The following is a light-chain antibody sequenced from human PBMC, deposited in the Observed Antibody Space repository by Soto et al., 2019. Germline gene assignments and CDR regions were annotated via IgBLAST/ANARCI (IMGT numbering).Light chain of an antibody. CDR1: SSNIGSNY. Sequence: QSVLTQPPSASGTPGQRVTISCSGSSSNIGSNYIYWYQQLPGTAPKVLIYRTNQRPSGVPDRFSGSKSGTSASLTISGLRSEDEADYYCATWNDSLSVLFGGGTKVTVL. CDR2: RTN. V-gene: IGLV1-47*01. CDR3: ATWNDSLSVL. J-gene: IGLJ3*02.